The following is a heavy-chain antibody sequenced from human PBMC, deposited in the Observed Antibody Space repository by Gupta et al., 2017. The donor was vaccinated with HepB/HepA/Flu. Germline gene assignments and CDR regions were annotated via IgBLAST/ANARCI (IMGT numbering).Heavy chain of an antibody. J-gene: IGHJ4*02. V-gene: IGHV3-23*01. Sequence: DVQLLESGGDLVQPGGSLRLSCAASGSIFSSYAMSWVRQAPGKGLEWVSTISSSGETPYYADSVKGRFTISRDNSKNTLYLQMNNLRAEDTALYYCTKFLKATATGPEYWGQGTLLTVSS. CDR3: TKFLKATATGPEY. D-gene: IGHD5-18*01. CDR2: ISSSGETP. CDR1: GSIFSSYA.